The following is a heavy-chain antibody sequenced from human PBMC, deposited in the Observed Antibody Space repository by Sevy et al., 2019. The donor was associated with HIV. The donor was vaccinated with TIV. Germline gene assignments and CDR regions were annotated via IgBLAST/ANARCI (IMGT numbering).Heavy chain of an antibody. V-gene: IGHV4-59*13. D-gene: IGHD2-21*01. CDR1: GGSIRRYY. Sequence: GSLRLSCTVSGGSIRRYYWSWIRQPPGKGLEWIGYIYNSGNTNYNPSLKSRVTISVDTSKNQFSLRLSSVTAADTAVYYCARVFDSEGAFDLWGQGTMVTVSS. CDR2: IYNSGNT. CDR3: ARVFDSEGAFDL. J-gene: IGHJ3*01.